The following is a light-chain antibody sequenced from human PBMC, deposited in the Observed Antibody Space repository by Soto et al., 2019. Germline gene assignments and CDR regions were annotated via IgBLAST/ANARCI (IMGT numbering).Light chain of an antibody. CDR1: QSVSNNY. Sequence: EIGLTQSPGTLSLSPGERATLSCRASQSVSNNYLAWYQQKPGQAPRLLIYGASTRATGIPDRFSGSGSGTDFTLTISRLEPEDFAVYYCQQYGSSGTFGQGTKVDI. CDR3: QQYGSSGT. V-gene: IGKV3-20*01. CDR2: GAS. J-gene: IGKJ1*01.